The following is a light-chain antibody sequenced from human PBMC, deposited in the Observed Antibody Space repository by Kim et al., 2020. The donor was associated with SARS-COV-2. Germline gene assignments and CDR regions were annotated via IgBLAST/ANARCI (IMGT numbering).Light chain of an antibody. CDR2: ENS. V-gene: IGLV3-1*01. Sequence: VSVSPEQPASITCSGDKLGDKYASWYQQKPGQSPVLVIYENSKRPSGIPERFSGSNSGNTATLTISGTQAMDEADYYCQAWDTRVVFGGGTQLTVL. CDR1: KLGDKY. J-gene: IGLJ2*01. CDR3: QAWDTRVV.